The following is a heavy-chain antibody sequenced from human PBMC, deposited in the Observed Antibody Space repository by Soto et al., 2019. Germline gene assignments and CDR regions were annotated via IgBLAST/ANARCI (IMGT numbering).Heavy chain of an antibody. J-gene: IGHJ4*02. CDR1: SDSIAGENW. CDR2: IFHTGGT. CDR3: ARVFSSGSGWMYYFDF. D-gene: IGHD6-25*01. Sequence: QVQLQESGPGLVKPSETLSLTCTVSSDSIAGENWWSWVRQPPGMGLEWIGEIFHTGGTNYNPSLKSRVTMEVDKSKNQFSLKLISATAADTDVYYCARVFSSGSGWMYYFDFWGQGTLVSVSS. V-gene: IGHV4-4*02.